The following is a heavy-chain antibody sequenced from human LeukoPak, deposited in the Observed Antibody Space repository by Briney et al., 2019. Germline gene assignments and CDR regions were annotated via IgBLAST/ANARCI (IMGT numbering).Heavy chain of an antibody. CDR3: ARGEWSWFDP. J-gene: IGHJ5*02. CDR2: INPNSGGT. CDR1: GFTFSSYG. Sequence: GGSLRLSCAASGFTFSSYGMHWVRQAPGQGLEWMGWINPNSGGTNYAQKFQGRVTMTRDTSISTAYMELSRLRSDDTAVYYCARGEWSWFDPWGQGTLVTVSS. D-gene: IGHD2-8*01. V-gene: IGHV1-2*02.